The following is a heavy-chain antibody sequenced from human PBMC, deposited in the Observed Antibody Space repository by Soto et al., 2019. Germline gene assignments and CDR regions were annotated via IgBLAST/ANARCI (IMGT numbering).Heavy chain of an antibody. D-gene: IGHD2-2*01. J-gene: IGHJ4*02. V-gene: IGHV3-23*01. CDR1: GFTFSSYA. CDR2: ISGSGNSP. CDR3: ARDPPAIDY. Sequence: GGSLRLSCAACGFTFSSYAMSWVRQAPGKGLEWVSAISGSGNSPYYADSVKDRFTISRDNSKNTLYLQMSSLRAEDTAVYYCARDPPAIDYWGQGTLVTVSS.